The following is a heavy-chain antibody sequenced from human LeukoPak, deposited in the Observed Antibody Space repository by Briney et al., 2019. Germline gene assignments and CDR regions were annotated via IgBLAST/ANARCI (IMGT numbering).Heavy chain of an antibody. J-gene: IGHJ4*02. D-gene: IGHD3-10*01. CDR1: GYTFTSYG. CDR2: ISAYNAKT. V-gene: IGHV1-18*01. Sequence: GASVKLSCKASGYTFTSYGTSWVRQAPGQGVEWMGWISAYNAKTNYAQKLQGRVTMTTERSTSKAYMELRGLSSDRRAGYDSTRESMVRGAVVDYWGQGTLVSVPS. CDR3: TRESMVRGAVVDY.